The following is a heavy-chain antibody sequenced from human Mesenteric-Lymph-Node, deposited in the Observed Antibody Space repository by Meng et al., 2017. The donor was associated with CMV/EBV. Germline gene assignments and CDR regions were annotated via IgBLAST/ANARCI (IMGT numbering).Heavy chain of an antibody. D-gene: IGHD2-2*02. J-gene: IGHJ6*02. CDR2: IQQDGSEK. Sequence: GESLKISCEASGFTFSSYWMTWVRQAPGKGLEWVANIQQDGSEKYYVDSVKGRFTISRDNAKNSLYLQRNSLRAEDTAVYYCARDRPRYCGSTSCYMSHRGMDVWSQGTTVTVSS. CDR3: ARDRPRYCGSTSCYMSHRGMDV. CDR1: GFTFSSYW. V-gene: IGHV3-7*01.